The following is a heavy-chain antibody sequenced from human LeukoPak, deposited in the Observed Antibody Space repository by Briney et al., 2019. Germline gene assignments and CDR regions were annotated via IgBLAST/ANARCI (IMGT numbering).Heavy chain of an antibody. D-gene: IGHD3-16*02. CDR3: ARKLSPLDC. Sequence: GESLRISCKGSGYSFTSYWISWVRQMPGKGLEWMGKIDPSDSYTNYSPSFQGHVTISVDKSINTAYLQWSSLKASDTAIYYCARKLSPLDCWGQGTLVTVSS. CDR1: GYSFTSYW. J-gene: IGHJ4*02. V-gene: IGHV5-10-1*01. CDR2: IDPSDSYT.